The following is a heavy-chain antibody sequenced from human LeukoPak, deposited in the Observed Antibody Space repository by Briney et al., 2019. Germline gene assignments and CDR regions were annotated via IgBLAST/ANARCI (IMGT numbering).Heavy chain of an antibody. D-gene: IGHD4-23*01. CDR1: GFTFADYA. CDR3: ARDRYGGVGS. CDR2: IRNKAASYTT. Sequence: PGGSLRLSCTTSGFTFADYAMTWVRQAPGKGLEWVGLIRNKAASYTTEYAASVKGRFTISRDDSKNSVYLQLNSLKTEDTAVYYCARDRYGGVGSWGQGTLVTVSS. J-gene: IGHJ4*02. V-gene: IGHV3-72*01.